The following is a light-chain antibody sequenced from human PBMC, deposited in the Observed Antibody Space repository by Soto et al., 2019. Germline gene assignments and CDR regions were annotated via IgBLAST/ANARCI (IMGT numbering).Light chain of an antibody. CDR1: QSVSID. J-gene: IGKJ1*01. Sequence: EIVMTQSPASLSVPPGERATLSCRASQSVSIDLAWYQQKPGQAPRLLIYGASTRATGIPARFSGSGSGTEFTLTINSLQSEDFAVYYCQQYNNWPRTFGQGTKVDIK. CDR3: QQYNNWPRT. CDR2: GAS. V-gene: IGKV3-15*01.